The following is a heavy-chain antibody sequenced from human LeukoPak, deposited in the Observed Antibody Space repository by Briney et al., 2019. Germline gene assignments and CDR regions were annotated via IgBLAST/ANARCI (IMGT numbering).Heavy chain of an antibody. V-gene: IGHV4-38-2*02. CDR1: GYSISSGYY. J-gene: IGHJ1*01. CDR2: IHHSGST. D-gene: IGHD6-13*01. Sequence: SETLSLTCTVSGYSISSGYYWGWIRQPPGKGLEWIGNIHHSGSTYYNPSLKSRVTISVDTSKNQLSLKLSSVTAADTAVHYCARVAAGIGFFQHWGQGTLVTVSS. CDR3: ARVAAGIGFFQH.